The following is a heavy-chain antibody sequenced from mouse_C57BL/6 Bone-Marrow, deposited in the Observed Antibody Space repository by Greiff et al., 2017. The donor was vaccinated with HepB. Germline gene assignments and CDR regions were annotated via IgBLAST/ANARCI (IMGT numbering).Heavy chain of an antibody. J-gene: IGHJ2*01. Sequence: QVQLQQSGPELVKPGASVKISCKASGYSFTSYYIHWVKQRPGQGLEWIGWIYTGSGNTKYNEKFKGKATLTEDTSSSTAYMQLSSLTSEDSAVYYCAIARTPYYFDYWGQGTTLTVSS. CDR1: GYSFTSYY. CDR3: AIARTPYYFDY. V-gene: IGHV1-66*01. CDR2: IYTGSGNT.